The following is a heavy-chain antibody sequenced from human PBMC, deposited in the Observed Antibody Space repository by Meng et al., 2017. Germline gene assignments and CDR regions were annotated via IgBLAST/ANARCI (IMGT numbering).Heavy chain of an antibody. CDR2: IDTKTGNP. CDR1: GYTLTSYA. CDR3: TRDGYSDCSRTSCFDS. V-gene: IGHV7-4-1*02. D-gene: IGHD2-2*01. Sequence: VQVVQPGAALRQPGASVKVSCKASGYTLTSYAINWRRQAPGQGLQWMGWIDTKTGNPTYVPGFTGRLVFSLDTSVSTAYLQISGLKADDTAVYYCTRDGYSDCSRTSCFDSWGQGTLVTVSS. J-gene: IGHJ4*02.